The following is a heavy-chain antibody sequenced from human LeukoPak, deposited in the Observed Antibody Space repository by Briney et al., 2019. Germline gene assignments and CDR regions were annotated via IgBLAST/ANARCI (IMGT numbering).Heavy chain of an antibody. Sequence: GGSLRLPCAASGFIVNRKYMTWVRQAPGKGLEGGSVIYSGGATYYGGSVKGRFTISRDTSKNTVYLQMNSLRVEDTAVYYCASSYCYLAGSYVYAFDLWGQGTKVTVSS. CDR1: GFIVNRKY. CDR3: ASSYCYLAGSYVYAFDL. CDR2: IYSGGAT. D-gene: IGHD3-10*01. J-gene: IGHJ3*01. V-gene: IGHV3-53*01.